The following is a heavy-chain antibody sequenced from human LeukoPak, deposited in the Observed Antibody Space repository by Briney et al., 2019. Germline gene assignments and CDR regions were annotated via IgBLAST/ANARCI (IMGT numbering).Heavy chain of an antibody. CDR1: GFTLSHYN. CDR3: ARGRPHGNDY. D-gene: IGHD4-23*01. CDR2: IASDGSST. J-gene: IGHJ4*02. V-gene: IGHV3-74*01. Sequence: PGGSLRLSCAASGFTLSHYNMNWVRQAPGKGLVWVSRIASDGSSTTYADSVKGRFSISRDNAKNTLYLQMNSLRVEDTAVYYCARGRPHGNDYWGQGTLVTVSS.